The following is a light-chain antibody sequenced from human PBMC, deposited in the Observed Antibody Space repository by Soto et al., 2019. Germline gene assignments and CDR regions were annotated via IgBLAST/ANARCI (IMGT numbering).Light chain of an antibody. CDR2: NTS. Sequence: EIVLTQSPATLSLSPGERATLSCRASQSLSRHLAWYQQIPGQAPRLLIYNTSNRATGIPARFSGSGSGTDFTLTISSREPEDFDVYYCKQRGDWPPTFGGGTKVEIK. CDR3: KQRGDWPPT. CDR1: QSLSRH. J-gene: IGKJ4*01. V-gene: IGKV3-11*01.